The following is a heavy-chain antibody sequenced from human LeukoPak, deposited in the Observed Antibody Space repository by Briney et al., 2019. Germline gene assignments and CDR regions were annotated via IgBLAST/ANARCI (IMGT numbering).Heavy chain of an antibody. CDR1: GYTFSNYY. J-gene: IGHJ1*01. CDR3: ARDHFDSSGYHYLLGYFEH. V-gene: IGHV1-46*01. D-gene: IGHD3-22*01. Sequence: GVSVKVSCKASGYTFSNYYVHWVRQAPGQGLEWMGIIKPSGGGTSYALKFQGRVTLTRDTSTSTAYMELSSLRSEDTAVYYYARDHFDSSGYHYLLGYFEHWGQGTLVTVSS. CDR2: IKPSGGGT.